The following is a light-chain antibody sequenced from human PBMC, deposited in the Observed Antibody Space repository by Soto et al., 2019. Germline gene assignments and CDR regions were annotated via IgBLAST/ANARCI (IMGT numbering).Light chain of an antibody. CDR1: QSISSY. J-gene: IGKJ1*01. Sequence: DLQMTQSPSSLSASVGDRVTITCRASQSISSYLNWYQQKPGKAPKLLIYAASSLQSGVPSRFSGSGSETDFTLTISSLQPEDFATYYCQQSYTTWTFGQGTKVDI. V-gene: IGKV1-39*01. CDR2: AAS. CDR3: QQSYTTWT.